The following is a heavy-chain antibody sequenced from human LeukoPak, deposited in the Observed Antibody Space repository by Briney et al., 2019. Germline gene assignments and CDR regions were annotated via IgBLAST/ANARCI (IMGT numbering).Heavy chain of an antibody. J-gene: IGHJ6*02. CDR3: AKDDCSSTSCYVWALGDYYYYGMDV. CDR2: IYSGGST. V-gene: IGHV3-53*01. Sequence: PGGSLRLSCAASGFIVSNNYMSWVRQAPGKGLEWVSIIYSGGSTYYADSVKGRFTISRDNSKNTLYLQMNSLRAEDTAVYYCAKDDCSSTSCYVWALGDYYYYGMDVWGQGTTVTVSS. CDR1: GFIVSNNY. D-gene: IGHD2-2*01.